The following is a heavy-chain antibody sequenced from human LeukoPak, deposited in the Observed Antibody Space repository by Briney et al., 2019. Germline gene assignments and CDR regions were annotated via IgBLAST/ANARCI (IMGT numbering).Heavy chain of an antibody. CDR3: ARVSSRINFDY. D-gene: IGHD3-10*01. J-gene: IGHJ4*02. CDR2: INPNSGGT. Sequence: GASVKVSCKASGYTFTGYYMHWLRQAPGQGLEWMGWINPNSGGTNYAQKFQGRVTMTRDTSISTAYMELSRLRSDDTAVYHCARVSSRINFDYWGQGTLVTVSS. V-gene: IGHV1-2*02. CDR1: GYTFTGYY.